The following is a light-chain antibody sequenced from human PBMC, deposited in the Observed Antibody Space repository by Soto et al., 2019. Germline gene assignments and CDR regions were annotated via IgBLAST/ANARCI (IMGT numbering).Light chain of an antibody. V-gene: IGKV3-15*01. CDR1: QSVSTN. J-gene: IGKJ5*01. CDR2: GAS. Sequence: ETVMTQSPATLSGSPGERATLSCRASQSVSTNLAWYQQKPGQAPRLLIYGASTRATGIPARFSVSGSGTEFTLTISSLQSEDSAVYYCQQYKNWPTFGQGTRLEIK. CDR3: QQYKNWPT.